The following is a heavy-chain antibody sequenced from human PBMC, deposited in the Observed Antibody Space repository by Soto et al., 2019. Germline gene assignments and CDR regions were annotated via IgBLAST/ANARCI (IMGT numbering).Heavy chain of an antibody. CDR2: ISYDGSNK. V-gene: IGHV3-30*18. J-gene: IGHJ4*02. CDR3: AKDELPHDSSGSPLGH. D-gene: IGHD3-22*01. CDR1: GFTFSSYG. Sequence: QPGGSLRLSCAASGFTFSSYGMHWVHQAPGKGLERVAVISYDGSNKYYADSVKGRFTISRDNSKNTLYLQMNSLRAEDTAVYYCAKDELPHDSSGSPLGHWGQGTLVTVSS.